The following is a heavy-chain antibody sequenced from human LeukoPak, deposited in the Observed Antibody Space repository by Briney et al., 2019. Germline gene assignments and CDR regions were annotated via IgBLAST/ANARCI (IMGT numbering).Heavy chain of an antibody. V-gene: IGHV3-23*01. CDR1: GFTFSSYTFSTYA. D-gene: IGHD2-15*01. J-gene: IGHJ6*03. Sequence: PGGSVRHSCAASGFTFSSYTFSTYAMRWVRQAPGKGLEWVSAVSGSGVSTYYADSVKGRFTISRDNSKNTLYLQMNGLRAEDTAVYYCAKGVEDSGIYYYYYMDVWGKGTTVTVSS. CDR3: AKGVEDSGIYYYYYMDV. CDR2: VSGSGVST.